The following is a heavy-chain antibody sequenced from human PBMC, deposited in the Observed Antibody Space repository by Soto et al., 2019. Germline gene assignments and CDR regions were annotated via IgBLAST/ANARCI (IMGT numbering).Heavy chain of an antibody. D-gene: IGHD6-13*01. J-gene: IGHJ6*02. CDR2: INAGNGNT. CDR3: ARDPIAAAGDYYYYGMDV. V-gene: IGHV1-3*01. Sequence: ASVKVSCKASGYTFSNYGIHWVRQAPGQRLEWMGLINAGNGNTKYSQKFQGRVTITRDTSASTAYMELSSLRSEDTAVYYCARDPIAAAGDYYYYGMDVWGQGTTVTVSS. CDR1: GYTFSNYG.